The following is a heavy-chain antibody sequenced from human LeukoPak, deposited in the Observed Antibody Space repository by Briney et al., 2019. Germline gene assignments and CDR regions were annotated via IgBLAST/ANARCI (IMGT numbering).Heavy chain of an antibody. CDR3: ARAFGYEYYYYGMDV. D-gene: IGHD5-12*01. CDR2: IYYSGST. CDR1: GGSISSYY. J-gene: IGHJ6*02. V-gene: IGHV4-59*12. Sequence: SETLSLTCTVSGGSISSYYWGWIRQPPGKGLEWIGYIYYSGSTNYNPSLKSRVTISVDTSKNQFSLKLSSVTAADTAVYYCARAFGYEYYYYGMDVWGQGTTVTVSS.